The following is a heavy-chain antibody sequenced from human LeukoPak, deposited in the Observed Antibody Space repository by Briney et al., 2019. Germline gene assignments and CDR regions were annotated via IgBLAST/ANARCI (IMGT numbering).Heavy chain of an antibody. J-gene: IGHJ4*02. CDR1: GFTFSGYN. D-gene: IGHD5-12*01. V-gene: IGHV3-48*02. CDR3: ARDVGGYGTEGPYFDY. Sequence: GGSLRLSCAASGFTFSGYNMNWVRQAPGKGLEWVSYVSSSISTISYADSVKGRFTISRDNAKNSLYLQMNSLRDEDTAVYYCARDVGGYGTEGPYFDYWGQGTLVTVSS. CDR2: VSSSISTI.